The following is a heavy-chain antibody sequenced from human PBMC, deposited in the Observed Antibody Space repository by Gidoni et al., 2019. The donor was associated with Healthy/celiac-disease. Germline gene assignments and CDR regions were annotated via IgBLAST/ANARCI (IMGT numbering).Heavy chain of an antibody. CDR1: GFTVSSNY. Sequence: EVQLVESGGGLVQPGGSLRLSCAASGFTVSSNYMSWVRQAPGKGLEWVAVIYSGGSTYYEDSVKGRFTISRDNSKNTLYLQMNSLRAEDTAVYYCAGSSTSCYRSCYYYGMDVWGQGTTVTVSS. CDR2: IYSGGST. CDR3: AGSSTSCYRSCYYYGMDV. J-gene: IGHJ6*02. V-gene: IGHV3-66*02. D-gene: IGHD2-2*01.